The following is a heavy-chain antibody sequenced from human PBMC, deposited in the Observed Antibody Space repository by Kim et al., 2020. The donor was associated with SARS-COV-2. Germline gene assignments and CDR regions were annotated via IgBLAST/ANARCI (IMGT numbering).Heavy chain of an antibody. CDR1: GGTFSSYA. Sequence: SVKVSCKASGGTFSSYAISWVRQAPGQGLEWMGGIIPIFGTANYAQKFQGRVTITADESTSTAYMELSSLRSEDTAVYYCARDHSSSAAAGIWRGFYYGMDVWGQGTTVTVSS. CDR2: IIPIFGTA. V-gene: IGHV1-69*13. J-gene: IGHJ6*02. D-gene: IGHD6-13*01. CDR3: ARDHSSSAAAGIWRGFYYGMDV.